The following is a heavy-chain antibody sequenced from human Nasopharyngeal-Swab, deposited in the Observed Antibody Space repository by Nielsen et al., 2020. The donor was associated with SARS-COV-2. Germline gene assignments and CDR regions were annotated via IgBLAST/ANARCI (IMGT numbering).Heavy chain of an antibody. CDR3: ARQAHGSGIYYNPTGWFDP. Sequence: AGSLTLSCTLSGGSLSILSYYWGWIRQPPGKGLEWIGSIYYSGSTNYNPSLKSRFTISVDTSKNQFSLKLSSVTAADTAVYYCARQAHGSGIYYNPTGWFDPWGQGTLVTVSS. CDR1: GGSLSILSYY. CDR2: IYYSGST. D-gene: IGHD3-10*01. J-gene: IGHJ5*02. V-gene: IGHV4-39*01.